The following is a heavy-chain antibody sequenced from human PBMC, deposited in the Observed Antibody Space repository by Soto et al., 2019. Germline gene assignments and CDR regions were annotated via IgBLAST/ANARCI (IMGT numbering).Heavy chain of an antibody. J-gene: IGHJ6*04. V-gene: IGHV6-1*01. CDR1: GDSVSSNSAA. CDR3: ARGSSTPHCSGGSCYFPDV. CDR2: TYYRSKWYN. Sequence: SQTLSLTCAISGDSVSSNSAAWNWIRQSPSRGPEWLGRTYYRSKWYNDYAVSVKSRITINPDTSKNQFSLQLNSVTPEDTAVYYCARGSSTPHCSGGSCYFPDVWGKGTTVTVSS. D-gene: IGHD2-15*01.